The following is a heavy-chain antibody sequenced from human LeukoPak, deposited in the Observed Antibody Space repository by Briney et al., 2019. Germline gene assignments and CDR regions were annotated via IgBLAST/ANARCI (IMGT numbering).Heavy chain of an antibody. CDR1: RVSTSRDY. D-gene: IGHD2-2*01. J-gene: IGHJ5*02. CDR3: ARERKYCSSTSCYDWFDP. V-gene: IGHV4-59*01. CDR2: IYYSGST. Sequence: PSETLSPTGTLSRVSTSRDYRSSIRQPPGKGLEWIGYIYYSGSTNYNPSLKSRVTISVDTSKNQFSLKLSSVTAADTAVYYCARERKYCSSTSCYDWFDPWGQGTLVTVSS.